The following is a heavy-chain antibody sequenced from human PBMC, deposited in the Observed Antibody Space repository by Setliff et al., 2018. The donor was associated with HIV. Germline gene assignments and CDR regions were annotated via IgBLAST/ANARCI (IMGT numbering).Heavy chain of an antibody. V-gene: IGHV3-21*05. CDR3: ATTTHAYSTGWGPDY. J-gene: IGHJ4*02. Sequence: LRLSCAASGFTFSSYSMNWVRQAPGKGLEWVSYISSSSSYIYYSDSVKARFTISRDNAKNSLYLQMSNLRAGDSAVYYCATTTHAYSTGWGPDYWGQGTRVTVSS. D-gene: IGHD6-19*01. CDR1: GFTFSSYS. CDR2: ISSSSSYI.